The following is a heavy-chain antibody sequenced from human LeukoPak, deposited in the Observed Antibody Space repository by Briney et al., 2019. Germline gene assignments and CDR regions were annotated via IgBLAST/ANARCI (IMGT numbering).Heavy chain of an antibody. D-gene: IGHD6-13*01. V-gene: IGHV3-48*01. CDR1: GFTFSSYS. Sequence: PGGSLRLSCAASGFTFSSYSMNWVRQAPGKGLEWVSYISSSSSIIYYADSVKGRFTISRDNAKNSLYLQMNSLRAEDTAVYYCAKDLEAIAAAWDYWGQGTLVTVSS. CDR2: ISSSSSII. J-gene: IGHJ4*02. CDR3: AKDLEAIAAAWDY.